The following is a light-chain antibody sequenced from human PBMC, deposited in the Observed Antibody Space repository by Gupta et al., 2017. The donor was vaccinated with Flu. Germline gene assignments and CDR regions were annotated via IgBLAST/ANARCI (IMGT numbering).Light chain of an antibody. CDR3: QQYNNWPPWT. CDR2: GAP. J-gene: IGKJ1*01. Sequence: EIVMTQSPATLSVSPGERATLSCRASQSVSSNLAWYQQKPGQAPRLLIYGAPTRATGIPARFSGSGSGTEFTLTISSLQSEDFAVYYCQQYNNWPPWTFGQGTKVEI. V-gene: IGKV3-15*01. CDR1: QSVSSN.